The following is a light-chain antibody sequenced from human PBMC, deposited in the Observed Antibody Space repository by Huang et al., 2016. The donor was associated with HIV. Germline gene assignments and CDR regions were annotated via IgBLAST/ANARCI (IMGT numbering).Light chain of an antibody. Sequence: EIVLTQSPATLSLSPGERATLSCRASQSVSSYLAWYQQKPGQDPRLLIYDASNRATGIPARFSCSGSGTDFTLTISSLEPEDFAVYYCQQRSNWAPITFGGGTKVEIK. J-gene: IGKJ4*01. CDR2: DAS. CDR3: QQRSNWAPIT. V-gene: IGKV3-11*01. CDR1: QSVSSY.